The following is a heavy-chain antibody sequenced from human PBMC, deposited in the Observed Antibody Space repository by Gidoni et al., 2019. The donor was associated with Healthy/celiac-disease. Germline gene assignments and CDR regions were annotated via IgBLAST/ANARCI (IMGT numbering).Heavy chain of an antibody. D-gene: IGHD2-21*01. J-gene: IGHJ5*02. CDR3: ARHFFDRVWWLPWWFDP. V-gene: IGHV4-39*01. CDR2: LSYSGRA. CDR1: GDSISSSNNY. Sequence: QLQLQASGPGLVKPSETLSLTCTVGGDSISSSNNYWGWVRQPPGKGLEWIGSLSYSGRAYYNPSLKSRFTISVDTPKNQLSLRLNSMTAADTALYYCARHFFDRVWWLPWWFDPWGQGTLVTVSS.